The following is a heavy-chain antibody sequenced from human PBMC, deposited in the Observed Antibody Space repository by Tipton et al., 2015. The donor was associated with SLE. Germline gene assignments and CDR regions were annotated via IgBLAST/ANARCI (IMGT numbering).Heavy chain of an antibody. CDR3: AREGYSSSTFDY. CDR2: INPSGST. CDR1: GGSFSDYY. J-gene: IGHJ4*02. D-gene: IGHD6-19*01. Sequence: TLSLTCAVYGGSFSDYYWSWIRQPPGKGLEWIGEINPSGSTNYNPSLKSRVTISVDTSKNQFSLKLSSVTAADTAVYYCAREGYSSSTFDYWGQGTLVTVPS. V-gene: IGHV4-34*01.